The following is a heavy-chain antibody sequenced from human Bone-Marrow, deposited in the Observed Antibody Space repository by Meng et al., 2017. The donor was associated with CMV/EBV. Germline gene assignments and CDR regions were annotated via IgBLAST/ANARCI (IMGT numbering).Heavy chain of an antibody. CDR1: GFTFSDHY. D-gene: IGHD2-2*01. CDR2: ISGSGSTI. J-gene: IGHJ6*01. Sequence: GGSLRLSCAASGFTFSDHYMSWIRQAPGKGLEWLSYISGSGSTIYYADSVKGRFTISRDNAKNSLSLQMNSLRAEDTAVYYCARRESYQQGYGMDVWGQGTTVTGSS. CDR3: ARRESYQQGYGMDV. V-gene: IGHV3-11*01.